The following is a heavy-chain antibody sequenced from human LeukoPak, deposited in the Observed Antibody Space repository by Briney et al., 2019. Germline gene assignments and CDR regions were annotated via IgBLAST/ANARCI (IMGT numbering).Heavy chain of an antibody. Sequence: PSQTLSLTCTVSGGSISSGSYYWSWLRQPPGKGLEWIGSMYSTGSTSYNPSLKSRVTISADTSKNEFSLKLTSVTATDTAVYYCARDETYSSDWQSNHYDYYMDVWGKGTTVTVSS. D-gene: IGHD6-19*01. CDR1: GGSISSGSYY. CDR2: MYSTGST. V-gene: IGHV4-39*02. J-gene: IGHJ6*03. CDR3: ARDETYSSDWQSNHYDYYMDV.